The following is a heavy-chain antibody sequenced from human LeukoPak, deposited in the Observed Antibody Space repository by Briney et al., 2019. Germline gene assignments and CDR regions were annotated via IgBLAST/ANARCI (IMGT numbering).Heavy chain of an antibody. Sequence: PGGSLRLSCAASGFTFSSYWMHWVRQAPGKGLVWVSRINTDGSSTSYADSVKGRFTISRDNAKNTLYLQMNSLRAEDTAVYYCARRIGYSSSWYSGYYYYYMDVWGKGTTVTVSS. CDR3: ARRIGYSSSWYSGYYYYYMDV. CDR2: INTDGSST. D-gene: IGHD6-13*01. CDR1: GFTFSSYW. J-gene: IGHJ6*03. V-gene: IGHV3-74*01.